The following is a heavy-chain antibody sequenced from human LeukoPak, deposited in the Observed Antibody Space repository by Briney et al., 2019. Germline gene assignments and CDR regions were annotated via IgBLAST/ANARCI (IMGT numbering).Heavy chain of an antibody. D-gene: IGHD5-12*01. CDR1: GFSFRDFW. CDR2: INQGGSVK. CDR3: ARFGYSGWNLEY. Sequence: GGSLRLXCAASGFSFRDFWMTWVRQAPGKGLEWVANINQGGSVKYYVDSVKGRFTIPRDDAESSLYVQMNSLRDEDTAVYYCARFGYSGWNLEYWGQGTLVTVSS. J-gene: IGHJ4*02. V-gene: IGHV3-7*01.